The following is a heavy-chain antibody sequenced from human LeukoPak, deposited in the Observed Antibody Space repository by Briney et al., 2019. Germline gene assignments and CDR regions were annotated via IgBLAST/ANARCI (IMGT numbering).Heavy chain of an antibody. CDR3: ARGSNNEITYDY. V-gene: IGHV3-66*01. J-gene: IGHJ4*02. CDR2: IYSGGST. D-gene: IGHD3-10*01. Sequence: GGSLRLSCAASGFTVSSNYMSWVRQAPGKGLEWVSVIYSGGSTYYADSVKGRFTISRDNSKNTLYLQMNSLRAEDTAVYYCARGSNNEITYDYWGQGTLVTVSS. CDR1: GFTVSSNY.